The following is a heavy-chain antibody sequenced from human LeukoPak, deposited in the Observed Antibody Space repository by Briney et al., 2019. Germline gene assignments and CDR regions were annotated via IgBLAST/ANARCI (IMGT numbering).Heavy chain of an antibody. Sequence: SETPSLTCTVSGDSMSSSNYYWVWIRQPPGKGLEWIGSIYYGGSNYYNPSLKSRVTISLDTSKNQFSVKLSSVTAADTAVYYCARRAHCTGGSCNPVWGQGTTVTVSS. CDR1: GDSMSSSNYY. D-gene: IGHD2-15*01. V-gene: IGHV4-39*01. J-gene: IGHJ6*02. CDR2: IYYGGSN. CDR3: ARRAHCTGGSCNPV.